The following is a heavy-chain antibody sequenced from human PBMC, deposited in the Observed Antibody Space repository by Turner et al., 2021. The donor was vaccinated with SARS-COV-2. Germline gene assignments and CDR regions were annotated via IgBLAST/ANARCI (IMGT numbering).Heavy chain of an antibody. J-gene: IGHJ4*02. Sequence: EVQLVESGGGLVQPGGSLRLPWAAPGFTVSSNYMSWVRQAPGKGLEWVSSITSSDTYYADSVKGRFTISRDNAKNSLYLQMNSLRAEDTAVYYCVRDKDSSDYYYWGQGTLVTVSS. CDR3: VRDKDSSDYYY. D-gene: IGHD3-22*01. V-gene: IGHV3-21*01. CDR1: GFTVSSNY. CDR2: ITSSDT.